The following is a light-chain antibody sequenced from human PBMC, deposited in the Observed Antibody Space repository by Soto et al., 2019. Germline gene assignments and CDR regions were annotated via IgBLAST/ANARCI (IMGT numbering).Light chain of an antibody. Sequence: EIVLTQSPGTLSLSPGERATLSCMASQSVSNNYLAWYQQKPGQAPRLLIYGASRRATGIPDRFSGSGSGTDFTLTISRLEPEDFAVYSCQQYGSSPLTFGGGTKVEIK. CDR1: QSVSNNY. V-gene: IGKV3-20*01. CDR2: GAS. CDR3: QQYGSSPLT. J-gene: IGKJ4*01.